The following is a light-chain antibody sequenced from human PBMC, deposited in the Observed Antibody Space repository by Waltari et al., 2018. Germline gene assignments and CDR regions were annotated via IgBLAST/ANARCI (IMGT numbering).Light chain of an antibody. V-gene: IGLV3-1*01. J-gene: IGLJ2*01. CDR3: QAWDSSTLVV. Sequence: SYELTQPPSVSVSPGQTASIPCPGPQLGDKFTSWYQQKPGQSPILVIYQDIKRPSGIPERFSGSSSGNTATLTISGTQTLDEADYYCQAWDSSTLVVFGGGTKLTVL. CDR2: QDI. CDR1: QLGDKF.